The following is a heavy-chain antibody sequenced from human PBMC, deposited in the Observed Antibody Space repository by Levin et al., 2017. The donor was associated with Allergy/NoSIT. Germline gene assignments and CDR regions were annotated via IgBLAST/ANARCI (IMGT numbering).Heavy chain of an antibody. Sequence: PGGSLRLSCAASGFTFDDYAMHWVRQAPGKGLEWVSGISWNSNRKDYADSVKGRFTISRDNAKNSLYLQMNSLRPEDTAFYYCAKVRASNWYDTWFDPWGQGTLVTVSS. J-gene: IGHJ5*02. CDR3: AKVRASNWYDTWFDP. D-gene: IGHD1-1*01. V-gene: IGHV3-9*01. CDR2: ISWNSNRK. CDR1: GFTFDDYA.